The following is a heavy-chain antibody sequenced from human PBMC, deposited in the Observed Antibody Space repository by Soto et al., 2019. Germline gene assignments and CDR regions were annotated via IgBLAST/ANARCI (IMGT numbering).Heavy chain of an antibody. D-gene: IGHD3-3*01. CDR3: AKVRKPSDFWSGYYSDYNYFGMDV. CDR2: IYSGGST. CDR1: GFTFSSSW. J-gene: IGHJ6*02. Sequence: GGSLRLSCAASGFTFSSSWMHWVRQAPGKGLEWVSVIYSGGSTYYADSVKGRLTISRDNSRNTLYLQINSLRAEDTAVYYCAKVRKPSDFWSGYYSDYNYFGMDVWGQGTTVTVSS. V-gene: IGHV3-53*01.